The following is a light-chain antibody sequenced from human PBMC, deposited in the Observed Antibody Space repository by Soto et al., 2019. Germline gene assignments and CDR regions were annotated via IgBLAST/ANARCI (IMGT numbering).Light chain of an antibody. V-gene: IGKV4-1*01. J-gene: IGKJ5*01. CDR2: WAS. CDR3: QQYYTTPLT. Sequence: DIVMSQSPDSLVVSLGERATINSKSSQSVLYSSNNNNCLAWYQQKPGQPPKLLIYWASTRESGVPERVSGSGAGTAFTRTINSLKDADVAVDYCQQYYTTPLTFGGGTRLEIK. CDR1: QSVLYSSNNNNC.